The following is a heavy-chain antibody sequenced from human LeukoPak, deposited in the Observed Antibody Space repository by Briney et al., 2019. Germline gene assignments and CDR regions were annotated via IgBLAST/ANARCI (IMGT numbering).Heavy chain of an antibody. CDR3: ARQSILAARGY. CDR1: GGSVSSSSYY. V-gene: IGHV4-39*01. Sequence: PSETLSLTYTVSGGSVSSSSYYWGWIRQPPGKGLEWIGSIYYSGTTFYNPSLKSRVTISVDTSKNQFSLKLSSVTAADTAVYYCARQSILAARGYWGQGTLVTVSS. CDR2: IYYSGTT. J-gene: IGHJ4*02. D-gene: IGHD6-6*01.